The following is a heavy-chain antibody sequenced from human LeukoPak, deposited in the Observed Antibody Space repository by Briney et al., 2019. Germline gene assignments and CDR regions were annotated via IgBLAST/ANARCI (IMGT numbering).Heavy chain of an antibody. CDR3: ARVRVGSPDY. J-gene: IGHJ4*02. V-gene: IGHV4-39*07. D-gene: IGHD1-26*01. CDR2: IYYSGST. CDR1: GGSISSSSYY. Sequence: SETLSLTCTVSGGSISSSSYYWGWIRQPPGKGLEWIGSIYYSGSTYYNPSLKSRVTISVDTSKNQFSLKLSSVIAADTAVHYCARVRVGSPDYWGQGTLVTVSS.